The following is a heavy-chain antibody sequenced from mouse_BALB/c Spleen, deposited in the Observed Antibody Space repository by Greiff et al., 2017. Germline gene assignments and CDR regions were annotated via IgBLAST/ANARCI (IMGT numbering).Heavy chain of an antibody. J-gene: IGHJ4*01. CDR1: GFTFSSFG. V-gene: IGHV5-17*02. CDR2: ISSGSSTI. CDR3: ARGGAMDY. Sequence: EVMLVESGGGLVQPGGSRKLSCAASGFTFSSFGMHWVRQAPEKGLEWVAYISSGSSTIYYADTVKGRFTISRDNPKNTLFLQMTSLRSEDMAMYYCARGGAMDYWGQGTSVTVSS.